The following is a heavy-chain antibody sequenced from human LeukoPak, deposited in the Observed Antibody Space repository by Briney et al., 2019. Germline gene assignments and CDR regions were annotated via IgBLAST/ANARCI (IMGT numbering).Heavy chain of an antibody. CDR1: GGTFSSYA. J-gene: IGHJ6*03. CDR3: ALFTAAAAGTDYYYMDV. V-gene: IGHV1-69*05. CDR2: IIPIFGTA. D-gene: IGHD6-13*01. Sequence: SVKVSCKASGGTFSSYAISWVRPAPGQGLEWMGGIIPIFGTANYAQKFQGRVTITTDESTSTAYMELSSLRSEDTAVYYCALFTAAAAGTDYYYMDVWGKGTTVTVSS.